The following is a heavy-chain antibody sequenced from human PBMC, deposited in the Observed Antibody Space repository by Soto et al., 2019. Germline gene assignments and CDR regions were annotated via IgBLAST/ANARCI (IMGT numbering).Heavy chain of an antibody. CDR2: ISHDGNNE. CDR1: GFTFATYV. V-gene: IGHV3-30-3*01. J-gene: IGHJ1*01. D-gene: IGHD3-22*01. Sequence: QVQLAESGGGVFQPGTSLRLSCAASGFTFATYVMHWARQVPGKGLECVAGISHDGNNEHYADSVKGRFTISRDNSRNTLYLQMSSLSAEDTALYYCATEDESSGHAGTFHHWGQGALVTVSS. CDR3: ATEDESSGHAGTFHH.